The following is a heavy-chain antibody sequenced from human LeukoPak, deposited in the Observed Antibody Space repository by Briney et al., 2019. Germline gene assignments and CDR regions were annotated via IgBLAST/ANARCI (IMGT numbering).Heavy chain of an antibody. J-gene: IGHJ5*02. CDR1: GFTFNSYS. V-gene: IGHV3-23*01. CDR2: IVSNIVPT. Sequence: QSGGSLRLSCAASGFTFNSYSMNWVRQAPGKGLEWVSGIVSNIVPTVYAESVKGRFTISRDNSKSMLYLQMDSLRVEDTAVYYCAKHCSGYCNTASEKRFDPWGQGTLVTVSS. D-gene: IGHD2-2*03. CDR3: AKHCSGYCNTASEKRFDP.